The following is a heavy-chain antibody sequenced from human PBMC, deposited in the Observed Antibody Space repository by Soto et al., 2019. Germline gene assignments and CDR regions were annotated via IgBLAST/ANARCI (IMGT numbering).Heavy chain of an antibody. V-gene: IGHV4-30-2*01. D-gene: IGHD5-18*01. CDR1: GGSISSGCYS. J-gene: IGHJ4*02. Sequence: SETLSLTCPVSGGSISSGCYSWSWIRQPPGKGLEWIGYIYHSGSTYYNPSLKSRVTISVYRSKNQFAVKLIYVTAEDXAVYYCASVTKRGYSYGFTNWVQVTLVNVSS. CDR2: IYHSGST. CDR3: ASVTKRGYSYGFTN.